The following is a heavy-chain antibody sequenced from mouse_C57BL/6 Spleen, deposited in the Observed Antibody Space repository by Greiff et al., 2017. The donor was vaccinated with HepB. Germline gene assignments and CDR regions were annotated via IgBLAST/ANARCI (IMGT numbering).Heavy chain of an antibody. J-gene: IGHJ4*01. Sequence: EVHLVESGGGLVKPGGSLKLSCAASGFTFSDYGMHWVRQAPEKGLEWVAYISSGSSTIYYADTVKGRFTISRDNAKNTLFLQMTSLRSEDTAMYYCARWGGYAMDYWGQGTSVTVSS. CDR3: ARWGGYAMDY. V-gene: IGHV5-17*01. CDR1: GFTFSDYG. CDR2: ISSGSSTI.